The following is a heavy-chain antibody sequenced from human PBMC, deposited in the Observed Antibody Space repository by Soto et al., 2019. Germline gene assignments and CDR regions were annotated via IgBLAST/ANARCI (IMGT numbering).Heavy chain of an antibody. V-gene: IGHV3-30*18. D-gene: IGHD3-9*01. CDR1: GFTFSSYG. J-gene: IGHJ6*02. CDR2: ISYDGSNK. Sequence: ESGGGVVQPGRSLRLSCAASGFTFSSYGMHWVRQAPGKGLEWVAVISYDGSNKYYADSVKGRFTISRDNSKNTLYLQMNSLRAEDTAVYYCAKDPPPDYDILTGYYSYYGMDVWGQGTTVTVSS. CDR3: AKDPPPDYDILTGYYSYYGMDV.